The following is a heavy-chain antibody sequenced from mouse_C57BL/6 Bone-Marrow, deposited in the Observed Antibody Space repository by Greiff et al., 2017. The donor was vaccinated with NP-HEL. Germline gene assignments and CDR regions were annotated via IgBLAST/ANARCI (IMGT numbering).Heavy chain of an antibody. CDR2: ISSGSSTI. D-gene: IGHD1-1*01. CDR3: ATRCSKGYAMDY. Sequence: EVKVVESGGGLVKPGGSLKLSCAASGFTFSDYGMHWVRQAPEKGLEWVAYISSGSSTIYYADTVKGRFTISRDNAKNTLFLQMTSLRSEDTAMYYCATRCSKGYAMDYWGQGTSVTVSS. CDR1: GFTFSDYG. V-gene: IGHV5-17*01. J-gene: IGHJ4*01.